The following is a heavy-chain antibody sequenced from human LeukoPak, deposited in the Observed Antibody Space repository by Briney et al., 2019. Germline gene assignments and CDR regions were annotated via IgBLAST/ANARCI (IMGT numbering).Heavy chain of an antibody. CDR2: MWNDGSTK. CDR1: GFTFSSHG. D-gene: IGHD2-15*01. Sequence: GGSLRLSCAASGFTFSSHGMHWVRQAPGKGLEWVTTMWNDGSTKNYVDSVKGRFFISRDNSKNTLYLQMNSLRVEDTAVYYCARGCGGSPGCFIIDYWGQGTLVTVSS. CDR3: ARGCGGSPGCFIIDY. J-gene: IGHJ4*02. V-gene: IGHV3-33*01.